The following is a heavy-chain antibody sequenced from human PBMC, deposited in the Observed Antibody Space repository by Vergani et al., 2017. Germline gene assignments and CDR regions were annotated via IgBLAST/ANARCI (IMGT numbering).Heavy chain of an antibody. CDR3: ARQQWELYY. J-gene: IGHJ4*02. D-gene: IGHD1-26*01. CDR1: GFTVSNYA. V-gene: IGHV3-23*04. Sequence: VKLEESGGGVVQPGRSLRLSCAASGFTVSNYAMTWVRQAPGKGLEWVSSISDSGANTYYADSVKGRFTISRDNSKNTLYLQMSSLRVDDTALYYCARQQWELYYWGQGTLVTVSS. CDR2: ISDSGANT.